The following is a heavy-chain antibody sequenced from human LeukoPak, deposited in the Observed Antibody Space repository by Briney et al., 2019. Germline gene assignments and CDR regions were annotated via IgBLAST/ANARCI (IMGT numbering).Heavy chain of an antibody. D-gene: IGHD2-15*01. Sequence: ASVKVSCKASGYTSTSYAMHWVRQAPGQRLEWMGWINAGNGNTKYSQKFQGRVTITRDTSASTAYMELSSLRSEDTAVYYCARAQTPHSLRYCSGGSCYLEDAFDIWGQGTMVTVSS. J-gene: IGHJ3*02. CDR1: GYTSTSYA. CDR2: INAGNGNT. V-gene: IGHV1-3*01. CDR3: ARAQTPHSLRYCSGGSCYLEDAFDI.